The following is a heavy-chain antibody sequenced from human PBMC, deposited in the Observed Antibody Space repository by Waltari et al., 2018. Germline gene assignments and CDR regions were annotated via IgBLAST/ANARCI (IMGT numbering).Heavy chain of an antibody. CDR1: GLTFSSYG. J-gene: IGHJ4*02. CDR3: AKDGHYYDSRGPLPPDY. D-gene: IGHD3-22*01. V-gene: IGHV3-30*02. CDR2: IRSDGSNK. Sequence: QVPLVESGGGVVQPGGSLRLSCAAYGLTFSSYGMHWVRQAPGRVLAWVAFIRSDGSNKYYADAVKVRFTISRDNSKNTLFVQMNRLKTEDTAVYYCAKDGHYYDSRGPLPPDYWGQGTLVTVSS.